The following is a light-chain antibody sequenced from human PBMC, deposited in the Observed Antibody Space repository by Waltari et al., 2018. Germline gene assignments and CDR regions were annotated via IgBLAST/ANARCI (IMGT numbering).Light chain of an antibody. Sequence: SYELTQPPSVSVSPGQTARITCSGAALPKKSAYWYQQKSGQAPVLVIYEDSKRPSGIPERFSGSSSGTLATLTISGAQVEDEADYYCYSTDSSADYYVFGTGTKVTVL. CDR2: EDS. CDR3: YSTDSSADYYV. V-gene: IGLV3-10*01. CDR1: ALPKKS. J-gene: IGLJ1*01.